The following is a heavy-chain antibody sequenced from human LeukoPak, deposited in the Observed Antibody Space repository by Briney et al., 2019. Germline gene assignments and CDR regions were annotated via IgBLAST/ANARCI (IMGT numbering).Heavy chain of an antibody. V-gene: IGHV3-23*01. CDR1: GFTFSSYA. D-gene: IGHD3-3*01. CDR2: ISGSGGNT. Sequence: GGSLRLSCAASGFTFSSYAMTWVRQAPGKGLEWVSAISGSGGNTYYANSVKGRFTISRDSSKNTLYLQMNSLRVEDTAVYYCAKTDRTGALGRFRMRSDAFDIWGQGTMVTVSS. CDR3: AKTDRTGALGRFRMRSDAFDI. J-gene: IGHJ3*02.